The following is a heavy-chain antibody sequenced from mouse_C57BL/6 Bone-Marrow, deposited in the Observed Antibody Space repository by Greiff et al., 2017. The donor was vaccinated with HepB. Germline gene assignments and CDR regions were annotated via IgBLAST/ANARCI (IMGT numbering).Heavy chain of an antibody. CDR3: ARGGLYAMDY. Sequence: VQLQQPGAELVMPGASVKLSCKASGYTFTSYWMHWVKQRPGQGLEWIGEIDPSDSYTNYNQKFKGKSTLTVDKSSSTPYMQLSSLTSEDSAVYYCARGGLYAMDYWGQGTSVTVSS. CDR2: IDPSDSYT. J-gene: IGHJ4*01. CDR1: GYTFTSYW. V-gene: IGHV1-69*01.